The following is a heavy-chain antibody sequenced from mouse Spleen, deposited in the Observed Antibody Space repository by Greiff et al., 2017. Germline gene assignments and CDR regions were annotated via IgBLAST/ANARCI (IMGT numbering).Heavy chain of an antibody. Sequence: QVQLKESGAELVKPGASVKLSCKASGYTFTEYTIHWVKQRSGQGLEWIGWFYPGSGSIKYNEKFKDKATLTADKSSSTVYMELSRLTSEDSAVYFCARHEDRSYDYDLHWYFDVWGAGTTVTVSS. D-gene: IGHD2-4*01. CDR2: FYPGSGSI. CDR1: GYTFTEYT. CDR3: ARHEDRSYDYDLHWYFDV. V-gene: IGHV1-62-2*01. J-gene: IGHJ1*01.